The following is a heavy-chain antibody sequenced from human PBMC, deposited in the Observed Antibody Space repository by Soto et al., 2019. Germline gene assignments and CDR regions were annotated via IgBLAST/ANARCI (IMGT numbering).Heavy chain of an antibody. Sequence: EVQLVESGGGLAQPGGSLRLSCAASGFTFSSYWMHWVRQAPGKGLVWVSRINTDGSSTTYADSVKGRFTVSRDNAKNTLELKMISLRVEDTAVYYCARDGGAAFDYWGQGTVVTVSS. V-gene: IGHV3-74*01. CDR2: INTDGSST. J-gene: IGHJ4*02. CDR1: GFTFSSYW. D-gene: IGHD1-26*01. CDR3: ARDGGAAFDY.